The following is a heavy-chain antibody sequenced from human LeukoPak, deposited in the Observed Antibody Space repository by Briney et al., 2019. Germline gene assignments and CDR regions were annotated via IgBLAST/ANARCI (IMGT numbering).Heavy chain of an antibody. Sequence: PGGSPRLSCAASGFTFGSYAMTWVRQAPGKGLQWVSGISGSDASTYYADSVRGRFTISRDDSKNTLYMQMNSLRAEDTAIYYCAKNPTYGSGSYSFDYWGQGTLVTVSA. J-gene: IGHJ4*02. CDR1: GFTFGSYA. V-gene: IGHV3-23*01. D-gene: IGHD3-10*01. CDR3: AKNPTYGSGSYSFDY. CDR2: ISGSDAST.